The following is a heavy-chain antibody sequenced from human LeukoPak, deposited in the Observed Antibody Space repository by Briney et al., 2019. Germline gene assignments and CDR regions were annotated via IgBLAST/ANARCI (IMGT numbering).Heavy chain of an antibody. J-gene: IGHJ6*03. Sequence: GGSLRLSCATSGFTVSTNYMSWVRQAPGKGLVWVSRINSDGSSTSYAGSVKGRFTISRDNAKNTLYLQMNSLRAEDTAVYYCARVETQYYDILTGYYNRMYYYYMDVWGKGTTVTISS. CDR1: GFTVSTNY. CDR2: INSDGSST. CDR3: ARVETQYYDILTGYYNRMYYYYMDV. D-gene: IGHD3-9*01. V-gene: IGHV3-74*01.